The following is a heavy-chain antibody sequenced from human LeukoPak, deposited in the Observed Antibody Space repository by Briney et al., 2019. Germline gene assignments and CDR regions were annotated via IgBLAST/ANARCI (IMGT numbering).Heavy chain of an antibody. V-gene: IGHV1-46*01. CDR3: ARVVAGPIFDY. D-gene: IGHD5-12*01. Sequence: WASVKVSCKASGGTFSSYAISWVRQAPGQGLEWMGIINPSGGSTSYAQKFQGRVTMTRDTSTSTVYMELSSLRSEDTAVYYCARVVAGPIFDYWGQGTLVTVSS. CDR1: GGTFSSYA. CDR2: INPSGGST. J-gene: IGHJ4*02.